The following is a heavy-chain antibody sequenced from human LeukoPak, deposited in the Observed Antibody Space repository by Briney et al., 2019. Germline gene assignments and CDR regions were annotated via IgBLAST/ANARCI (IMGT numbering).Heavy chain of an antibody. V-gene: IGHV1-18*01. D-gene: IGHD2-2*01. CDR2: ISAYNGNT. CDR1: GYTFTSYG. J-gene: IGHJ3*02. Sequence: GASVKVSCKASGYTFTSYGISWVRQAPGQGLEWMGWISAYNGNTNYAQKLQGRVTMTTDTSTSTAYMELRSLRSDDTAVYYCARDGSLPAATWNAFDIWGQGTMVTVSS. CDR3: ARDGSLPAATWNAFDI.